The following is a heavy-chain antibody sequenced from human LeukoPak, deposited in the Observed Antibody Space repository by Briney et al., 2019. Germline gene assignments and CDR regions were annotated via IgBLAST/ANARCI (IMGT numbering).Heavy chain of an antibody. CDR2: IYHSGST. Sequence: SETLSLTCAVSGYSISSGYYWGWIRQPPGKGLEWIGSIYHSGSTYYNPSLKSRVTISVDTSKNQFSLKLSSVTAADTAVYYCARHRVGWGDTYYDFWSGYSGFDPWGQGTLVTVSS. CDR3: ARHRVGWGDTYYDFWSGYSGFDP. V-gene: IGHV4-38-2*01. D-gene: IGHD3-3*01. J-gene: IGHJ5*02. CDR1: GYSISSGYY.